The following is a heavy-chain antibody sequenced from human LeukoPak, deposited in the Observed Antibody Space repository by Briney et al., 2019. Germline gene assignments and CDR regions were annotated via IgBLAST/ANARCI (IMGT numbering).Heavy chain of an antibody. V-gene: IGHV4-61*02. D-gene: IGHD3-9*01. CDR1: GGSISSGSYY. Sequence: SETLSLTCTVSGGSISSGSYYWSWIRQPAGKGLEWIGRIYTSGSTNYNPSLKSRVTISVDTSKNQFSLKLSSVTAADTAVYYCARDSSYYDILTGRTHYFDYWGQGTLVTVSS. CDR2: IYTSGST. J-gene: IGHJ4*02. CDR3: ARDSSYYDILTGRTHYFDY.